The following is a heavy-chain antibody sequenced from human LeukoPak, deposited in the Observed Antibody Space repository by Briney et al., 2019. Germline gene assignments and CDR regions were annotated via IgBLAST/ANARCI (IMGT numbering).Heavy chain of an antibody. CDR3: AKDFGYCINGVCCGTPFDY. CDR1: GFTFSSYA. Sequence: GGSLRLSCAASGFTFSSYAMSWVRQAPGKGLEWVSGISNSGDSTYYADSVKGRFTISRDNSKNTLYLQMNSLRAEDTAVYYCAKDFGYCINGVCCGTPFDYWGQGTLVTVSS. CDR2: ISNSGDST. V-gene: IGHV3-23*01. J-gene: IGHJ4*02. D-gene: IGHD2-8*01.